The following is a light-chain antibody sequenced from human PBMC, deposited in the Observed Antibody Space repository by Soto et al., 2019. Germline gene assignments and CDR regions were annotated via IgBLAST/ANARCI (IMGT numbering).Light chain of an antibody. CDR2: RNN. Sequence: QSVLTQPPSASGTPGQRVTISCSGSSSNIGSNYVYWYQQLPGTAPKLLIYRNNQRLSGVPDRFSGSKSGTSASLAISGLRSADEADYYCASWDDSLSGRWVFGGGTKLTVL. CDR3: ASWDDSLSGRWV. J-gene: IGLJ3*02. CDR1: SSNIGSNY. V-gene: IGLV1-47*01.